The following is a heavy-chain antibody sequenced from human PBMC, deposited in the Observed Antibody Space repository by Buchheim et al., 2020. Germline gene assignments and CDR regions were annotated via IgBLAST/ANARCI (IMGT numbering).Heavy chain of an antibody. CDR3: ARSTGAFDI. Sequence: QVQLQESGPGLVKPSQTLSLTCIVSGGSISSGGYYWSWIRQHPGLGLEWIAYIYHSGSPYHHPSPNRRVTISVDTSENQFSLKLSSVTAADTAVYYCARSTGAFDIWGQGT. J-gene: IGHJ3*02. D-gene: IGHD2-2*01. CDR1: GGSISSGGYY. CDR2: IYHSGSP. V-gene: IGHV4-31*03.